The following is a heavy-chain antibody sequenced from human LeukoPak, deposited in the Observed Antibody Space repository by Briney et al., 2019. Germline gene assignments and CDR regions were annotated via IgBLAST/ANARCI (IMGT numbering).Heavy chain of an antibody. CDR3: AKDPYSSSWYSDNWFDP. D-gene: IGHD6-13*01. Sequence: GGSLRRSCAASGFTFSSYAMSWVRQAPGKGLEWVSAISGSGGSTYYADSVKGRFTISRDNSKNTLYLQMNSLRAEDTAVYYCAKDPYSSSWYSDNWFDPWGQGTLVTVSS. V-gene: IGHV3-23*01. CDR2: ISGSGGST. J-gene: IGHJ5*02. CDR1: GFTFSSYA.